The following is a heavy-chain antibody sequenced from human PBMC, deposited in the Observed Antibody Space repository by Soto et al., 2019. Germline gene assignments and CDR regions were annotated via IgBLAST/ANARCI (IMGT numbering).Heavy chain of an antibody. CDR2: ISSSSSYI. D-gene: IGHD2-8*01. J-gene: IGHJ6*02. CDR1: GFTFSSYS. Sequence: PEGSLRLSCAASGFTFSSYSMNWVRQAPGKGLEWVSSISSSSSYIYYADSVKGRFTISRDNAKNSLYLQMNSLRAEDTAVYYCARQYCTNGVCYRTHYYYYGMDVCGQGTTVTVSS. CDR3: ARQYCTNGVCYRTHYYYYGMDV. V-gene: IGHV3-21*01.